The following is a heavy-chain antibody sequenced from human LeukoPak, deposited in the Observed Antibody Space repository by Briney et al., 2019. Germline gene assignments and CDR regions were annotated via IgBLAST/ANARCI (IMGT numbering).Heavy chain of an antibody. J-gene: IGHJ5*02. Sequence: ASVKVSCKASGYTFSSYYMHWVRQAPGQGLEWMGLINPTGGSTGYAQKFQGRVTMTRDMSTSTDYMELSSLRSEDTAIYYCARDNSVGDNAWWFDPWGQGTLVTVSS. CDR1: GYTFSSYY. V-gene: IGHV1-46*01. CDR2: INPTGGST. D-gene: IGHD1-26*01. CDR3: ARDNSVGDNAWWFDP.